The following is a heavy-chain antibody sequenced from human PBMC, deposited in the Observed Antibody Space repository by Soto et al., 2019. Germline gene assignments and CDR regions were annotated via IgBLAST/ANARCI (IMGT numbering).Heavy chain of an antibody. CDR3: ARDGAGAYGLGWFDP. CDR2: IYHSGST. V-gene: IGHV4-31*03. D-gene: IGHD2-21*01. Sequence: QVQLQESGPGLVKPSQTLSLTCTVSGDSISRGGYYWNWIRQHPMKGLEWIGYIYHSGSTNYNPSLKRRVTISVDTSKNQLSLELSSVTAADTAIYYCARDGAGAYGLGWFDPWGQGILVTVSS. J-gene: IGHJ5*02. CDR1: GDSISRGGYY.